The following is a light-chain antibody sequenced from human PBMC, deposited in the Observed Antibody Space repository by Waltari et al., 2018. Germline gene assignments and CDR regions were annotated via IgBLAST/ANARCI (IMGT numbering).Light chain of an antibody. V-gene: IGLV8-61*01. J-gene: IGLJ3*02. CDR3: VLYLPSGIWV. CDR1: SGSVSTSFH. CDR2: STN. Sequence: QTVVTQEPSFSVSPGGTVTLTCALSSGSVSTSFHTGWYQQTPGQAPRTLIYSTNTRSSGVPDRFSGSILGSKAALTITGAQADDESDYYCVLYLPSGIWVFGGGTKLTVL.